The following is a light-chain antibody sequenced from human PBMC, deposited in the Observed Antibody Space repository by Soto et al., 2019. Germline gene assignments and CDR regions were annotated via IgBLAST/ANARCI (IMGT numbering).Light chain of an antibody. CDR2: GAS. J-gene: IGKJ5*01. CDR1: QSVTSNY. Sequence: EIVLTQSPGTLSLSPGERSTLSCRASQSVTSNYLAWYQQKPGQAPWLLIFGASIRATGLPDRFSGSGSGTDFTLTISRLEPEDFAVYYCQQYGNSPITFGQGT. CDR3: QQYGNSPIT. V-gene: IGKV3-20*01.